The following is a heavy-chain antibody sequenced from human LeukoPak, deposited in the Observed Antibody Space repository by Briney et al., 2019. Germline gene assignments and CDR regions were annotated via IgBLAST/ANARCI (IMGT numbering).Heavy chain of an antibody. CDR1: GFSLSTSGVG. CDR3: AHRRGRDSSGWLNWFDP. D-gene: IGHD6-19*01. V-gene: IGHV2-5*02. CDR2: IYWDDDK. J-gene: IGHJ5*02. Sequence: APGPTLVKPTQTLTLTCTFSGFSLSTSGVGVGWIRQPPGKALEWLALIYWDDDKRYSPSLKSRLTITKDTSKNQVVLTMTNMDPVDTATYYCAHRRGRDSSGWLNWFDPWGQGTLVTVSS.